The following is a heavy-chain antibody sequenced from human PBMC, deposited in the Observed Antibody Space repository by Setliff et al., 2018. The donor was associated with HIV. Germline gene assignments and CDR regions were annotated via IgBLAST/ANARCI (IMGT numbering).Heavy chain of an antibody. CDR2: ISPSGIA. D-gene: IGHD6-19*01. CDR3: ARTCIAVAGRDYYYYMDV. J-gene: IGHJ6*03. V-gene: IGHV4-4*09. Sequence: SETLSLTCTVSGDSIKNYHWSWIRQPPGKGLEWVGYISPSGIARYSPSLKSRASISADTSKNQVSLNLTSVTAADTAVYYCARTCIAVAGRDYYYYMDVWGKGTTVTVSS. CDR1: GDSIKNYH.